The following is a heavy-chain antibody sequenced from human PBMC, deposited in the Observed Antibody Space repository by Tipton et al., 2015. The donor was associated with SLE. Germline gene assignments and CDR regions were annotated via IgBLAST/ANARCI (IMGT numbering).Heavy chain of an antibody. CDR2: ISTYSGDT. Sequence: QVQLVQSGAEVKKPGASVKVSCKASGYSFITYGISWVRQAPGQGLEWMGWISTYSGDTNYAQKFQGRITMTTETSTSTAYMELRSLRSDDTAVYYCVRDVRITNDPMDVWGKGTTVTVSS. D-gene: IGHD2-8*01. J-gene: IGHJ6*03. CDR1: GYSFITYG. V-gene: IGHV1-18*01. CDR3: VRDVRITNDPMDV.